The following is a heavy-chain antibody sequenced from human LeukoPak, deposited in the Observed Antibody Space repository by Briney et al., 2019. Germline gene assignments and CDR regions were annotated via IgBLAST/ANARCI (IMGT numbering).Heavy chain of an antibody. D-gene: IGHD3-10*01. CDR1: GGSISSGGYY. J-gene: IGHJ4*02. Sequence: SQTLSLTCTVSGGSISSGGYYWSWIRQHPGKGLEWIGYIYHSGSTYYNPSLKSRVTISVDRSKNQFSLKLSSVTAADTAVYYCASGYGSGSYYTSFDYWGQGTLVTVSS. CDR2: IYHSGST. CDR3: ASGYGSGSYYTSFDY. V-gene: IGHV4-30-2*01.